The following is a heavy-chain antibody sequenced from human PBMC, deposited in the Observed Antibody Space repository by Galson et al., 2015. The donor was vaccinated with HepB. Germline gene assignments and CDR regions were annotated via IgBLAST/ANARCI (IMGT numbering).Heavy chain of an antibody. CDR1: GFTFSSYS. CDR3: ARAHGSGSMDY. CDR2: ISYDGNNK. J-gene: IGHJ4*02. D-gene: IGHD3-10*01. V-gene: IGHV3-30-3*01. Sequence: SLRLSCAASGFTFSSYSMHWVRQAPGKGLEWVAVISYDGNNKYYADSVKGRFTISRDNSKNTLYLQMNSLRGEDTAVYYCARAHGSGSMDYWGQGTLVTVSS.